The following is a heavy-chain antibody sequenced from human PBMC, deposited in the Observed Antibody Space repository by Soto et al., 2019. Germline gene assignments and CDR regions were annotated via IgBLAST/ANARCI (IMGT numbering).Heavy chain of an antibody. Sequence: EVQLLESGGGLVQPGGSLRLSCAASGFTFSSYVMSWVRQAPGKGLEWVSSITNGGGGAYYADSVKGRFTISRDNSKNTLYLQMNSLRAEDTAVYDCAKDCSGGSCFSGYWGQGTLVTVSS. CDR2: ITNGGGGA. CDR3: AKDCSGGSCFSGY. J-gene: IGHJ4*02. CDR1: GFTFSSYV. V-gene: IGHV3-23*01. D-gene: IGHD2-15*01.